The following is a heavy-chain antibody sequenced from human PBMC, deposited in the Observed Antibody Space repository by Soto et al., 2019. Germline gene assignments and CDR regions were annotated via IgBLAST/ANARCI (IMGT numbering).Heavy chain of an antibody. J-gene: IGHJ6*02. CDR3: ARGGYSYGSFWYYYGMDV. V-gene: IGHV4-34*01. D-gene: IGHD5-18*01. CDR2: INHSGST. CDR1: GGSFSGYY. Sequence: QVQLQQWGAGLLKPSETLSLTCAVYGGSFSGYYWSWIRQPPGKGLEWIGEINHSGSTNYNPSLKSRVTISLDTSKNQFSLKLSSVTATDTAVYYCARGGYSYGSFWYYYGMDVWGQGTTVTVSS.